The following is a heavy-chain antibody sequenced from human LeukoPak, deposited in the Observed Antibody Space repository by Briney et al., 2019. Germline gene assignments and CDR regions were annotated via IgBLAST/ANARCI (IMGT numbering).Heavy chain of an antibody. V-gene: IGHV3-23*01. D-gene: IGHD5-12*01. CDR2: VTHSGAIT. Sequence: GGSLRLSCAASGFTFSSYAMSWVRQAPGKGLEWVAGVTHSGAITEYADSAKGRFTISRDNSKNTVYLHMNSLRAEDTAVYYCAKEYLRGDNFFDSWGQGTLVTVPS. CDR1: GFTFSSYA. CDR3: AKEYLRGDNFFDS. J-gene: IGHJ4*02.